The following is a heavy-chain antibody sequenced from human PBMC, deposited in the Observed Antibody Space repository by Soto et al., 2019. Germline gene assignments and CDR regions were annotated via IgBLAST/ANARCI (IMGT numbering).Heavy chain of an antibody. J-gene: IGHJ6*03. CDR2: ISGSGGST. CDR1: GFTFSSYA. D-gene: IGHD3-3*01. Sequence: EVQLLESGGGLVQPGGSLRLSCAASGFTFSSYAMSWVRQAPGKGLEWVSAISGSGGSTYYADSVKGRFTISRDNSKNTLDLQMNSLRAEDTAVYYCAKPPFWSGYDAHYYMDVWGKGTTVTVSS. CDR3: AKPPFWSGYDAHYYMDV. V-gene: IGHV3-23*01.